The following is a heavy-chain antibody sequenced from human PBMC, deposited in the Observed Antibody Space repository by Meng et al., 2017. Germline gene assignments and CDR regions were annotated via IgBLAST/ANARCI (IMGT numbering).Heavy chain of an antibody. CDR3: ARDRDGYNWFDP. D-gene: IGHD5-24*01. CDR1: GFTVSSTY. CDR2: IYSGGST. J-gene: IGHJ5*02. Sequence: QVVEFGGGSVEPGGSMRLSCAATGFTVSSTYMGWVRQAPGKGLGWVSVIYSGGSTYYADSVKGRLTIARDNSKNTLYLQMNSLRAEDTAVYYCARDRDGYNWFDPWGQGTLVTVSS. V-gene: IGHV3-66*02.